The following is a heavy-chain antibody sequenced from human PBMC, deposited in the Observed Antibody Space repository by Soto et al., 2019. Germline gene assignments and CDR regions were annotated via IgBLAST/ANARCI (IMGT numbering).Heavy chain of an antibody. CDR2: MKPNRGNT. V-gene: IGHV1-8*01. CDR1: GYTFSSYD. Sequence: QVQLVQSGAEVKKPGASVKVSCKASGYTFSSYDIHWVRQATGQGLEWMGWMKPNRGNTAYAQKFQGRVTMTRNTSISTAYMALCSRRSEDTAVYYGARERNWLDPWGQGTLVTVSS. J-gene: IGHJ5*02. D-gene: IGHD1-26*01. CDR3: ARERNWLDP.